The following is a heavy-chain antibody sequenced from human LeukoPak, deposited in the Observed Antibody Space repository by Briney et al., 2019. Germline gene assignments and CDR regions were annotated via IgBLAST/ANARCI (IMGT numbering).Heavy chain of an antibody. D-gene: IGHD4-17*01. Sequence: ASVKVSCKASGYTFTGYFMHWVRQAPGQGLEWMGWINPNSGGTNYAQKFQGRVTMTRDTSISTAYIDLSRLTSDDTAVHYCARGSDGDYVGAATFQHWGQGTLVTVSS. CDR1: GYTFTGYF. CDR2: INPNSGGT. J-gene: IGHJ1*01. V-gene: IGHV1-2*02. CDR3: ARGSDGDYVGAATFQH.